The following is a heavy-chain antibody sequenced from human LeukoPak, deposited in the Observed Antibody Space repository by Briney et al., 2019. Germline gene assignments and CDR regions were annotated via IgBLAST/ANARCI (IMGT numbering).Heavy chain of an antibody. CDR3: ASDDFWSGHALEN. D-gene: IGHD3-3*01. V-gene: IGHV1-8*01. CDR2: MNPNSGNT. Sequence: ASVKVSCKASGYTFTSYDINWVRQATGQGLEWMGWMNPNSGNTGYAQKFQGRVTMTRDTSTSTVYMELSSLRSEDTAVYYCASDDFWSGHALENWGQGTLVTVSS. CDR1: GYTFTSYD. J-gene: IGHJ4*02.